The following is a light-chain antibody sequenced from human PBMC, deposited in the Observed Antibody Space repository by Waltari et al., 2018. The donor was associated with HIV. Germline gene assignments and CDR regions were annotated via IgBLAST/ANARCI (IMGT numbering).Light chain of an antibody. CDR1: RSDFGGSNS. CDR3: SSYTSSSVV. J-gene: IGLJ2*01. V-gene: IGLV2-14*01. Sequence: QSALTQPASVSGSPGQSITISCTGTRSDFGGSNSVSWYQQHPGKAPKLMIYEVSTRPSGVSNRFSGSKSGNTASLTISGLQAEDEADYYCSSYTSSSVVFGGGTKLTVL. CDR2: EVS.